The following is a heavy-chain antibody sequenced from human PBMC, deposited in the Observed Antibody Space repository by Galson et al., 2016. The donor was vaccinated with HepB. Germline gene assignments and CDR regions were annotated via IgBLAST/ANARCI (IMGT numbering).Heavy chain of an antibody. CDR2: INHSGGT. CDR1: GGSLRGFY. Sequence: ETLSLTCEVYGGSLRGFYWSWIRQPPGKGLEWIGEINHSGGTNYNPSLKSRALISIDTSKNQFSLKLSSLTAADTAEYYCARQSFSFFGVVKDLFDPWGQGTLVTVSS. V-gene: IGHV4-34*01. D-gene: IGHD3-3*01. CDR3: ARQSFSFFGVVKDLFDP. J-gene: IGHJ5*02.